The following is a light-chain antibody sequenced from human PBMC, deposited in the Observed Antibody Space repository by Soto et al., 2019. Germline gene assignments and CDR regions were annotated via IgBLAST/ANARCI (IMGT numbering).Light chain of an antibody. V-gene: IGKV3D-20*02. Sequence: EIVLTQSPGTLSLSPGERATLSCRASQSVSRTYLAWYQQKPGQAPRLLIYGASSRAIGIPARFSASGSGTDFTLTISSLEPEDFAVYYCQHRSNWLSLTFGGGTRLEIK. CDR1: QSVSRTY. CDR2: GAS. CDR3: QHRSNWLSLT. J-gene: IGKJ5*01.